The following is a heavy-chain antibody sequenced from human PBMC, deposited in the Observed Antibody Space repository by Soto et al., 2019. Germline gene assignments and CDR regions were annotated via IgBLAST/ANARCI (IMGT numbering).Heavy chain of an antibody. CDR3: AKRELDDN. Sequence: PGGSLRLSCVASGFTFRSYHVSWVRQAPGKGLEWLSGISDSGARTDYADSVKGRFTISRDNSKNTLYLQMSILRAEDTAIYFCAKRELDDNWGEGTVVTVSS. J-gene: IGHJ4*02. V-gene: IGHV3-23*01. D-gene: IGHD6-6*01. CDR2: ISDSGART. CDR1: GFTFRSYH.